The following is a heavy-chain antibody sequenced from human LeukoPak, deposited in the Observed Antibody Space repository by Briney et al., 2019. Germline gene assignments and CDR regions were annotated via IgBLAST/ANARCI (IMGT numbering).Heavy chain of an antibody. J-gene: IGHJ6*02. CDR1: GFTFSSYG. Sequence: PGRSLRLSCAASGFTFSSYGMHWVRQAPGKGLEWVAVIWYDGSNKYYADSVKGRFTISRDNSKNTLYLQMNSLRAEDTAVYYCARSTHLYYYCGMDVWGQGTTVTVSS. V-gene: IGHV3-33*01. CDR2: IWYDGSNK. CDR3: ARSTHLYYYCGMDV.